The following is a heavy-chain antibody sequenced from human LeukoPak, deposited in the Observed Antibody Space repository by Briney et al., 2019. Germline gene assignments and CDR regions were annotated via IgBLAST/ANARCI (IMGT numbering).Heavy chain of an antibody. D-gene: IGHD3-22*01. CDR2: IYTSGST. CDR3: ARRRYTSGYLDY. J-gene: IGHJ4*02. CDR1: GGSISSGSYY. Sequence: SQTLSLTCTVSGGSISSGSYYWSWIRQPAGKGLEWIGRIYTSGSTNYNPSLKSRVTISVDTSKNQFSLKLSSVTAADTAVYYCARRRYTSGYLDYWGQGTLVTVSS. V-gene: IGHV4-61*02.